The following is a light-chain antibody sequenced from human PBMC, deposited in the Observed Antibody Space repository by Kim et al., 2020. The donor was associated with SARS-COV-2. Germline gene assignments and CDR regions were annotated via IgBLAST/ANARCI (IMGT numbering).Light chain of an antibody. V-gene: IGKV3-20*01. J-gene: IGKJ4*01. CDR2: GAS. CDR3: QQYGSSPYT. CDR1: QSVSSSY. Sequence: LSPGERAPLSCRASQSVSSSYLAWYQQKPGQAPRLLIYGASSRATGIPDRFSGSGSGTDFTLTISRLEPEDFAVYYCQQYGSSPYTFGGGTKVDIK.